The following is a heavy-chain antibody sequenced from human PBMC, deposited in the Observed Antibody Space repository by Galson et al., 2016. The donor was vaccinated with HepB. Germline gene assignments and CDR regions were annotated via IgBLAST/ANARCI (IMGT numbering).Heavy chain of an antibody. D-gene: IGHD6-19*01. J-gene: IGHJ4*02. CDR1: GHSFTNYW. Sequence: QSGAEVKKPGESLQISCKGSGHSFTNYWIGWVRQMPGKGLEWKGMIHPDDSDTKYSPSFHGQFPLSADKSISTADLQWGSLKASDTAMYYGARFSGSGWGSFDYWGQGTLVTVSS. CDR3: ARFSGSGWGSFDY. V-gene: IGHV5-51*01. CDR2: IHPDDSDT.